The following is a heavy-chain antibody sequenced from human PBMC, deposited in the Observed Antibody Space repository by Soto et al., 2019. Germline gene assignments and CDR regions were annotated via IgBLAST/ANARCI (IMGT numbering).Heavy chain of an antibody. D-gene: IGHD1-7*01. V-gene: IGHV5-10-1*01. CDR3: ARHVAETGTNGDYYYGMDV. J-gene: IGHJ6*02. CDR2: IDPSDSYT. Sequence: RGESLKISRKGSGYSFTSYWISWVRQMPGKGLAWMGRIDPSDSYTNYSPSFQGHVTISADKSISTAYLQWSSLKASDTAMYYCARHVAETGTNGDYYYGMDVWGQGTTVTVSS. CDR1: GYSFTSYW.